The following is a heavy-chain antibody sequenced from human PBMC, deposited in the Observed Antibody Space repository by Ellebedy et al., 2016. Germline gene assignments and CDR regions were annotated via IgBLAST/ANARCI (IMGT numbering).Heavy chain of an antibody. J-gene: IGHJ4*02. CDR2: MRGDGAKT. Sequence: GESLKISCEASGFSFRDFFMGWVRQAPGKGLEWVSTMRGDGAKTHLADSVKGRFTMSRDIPKNTVYLQMNSLRAEDTAIYYCYYGHYSGSWGQGTLVTVSS. CDR1: GFSFRDFF. V-gene: IGHV3-23*01. CDR3: YYGHYSGS. D-gene: IGHD4-17*01.